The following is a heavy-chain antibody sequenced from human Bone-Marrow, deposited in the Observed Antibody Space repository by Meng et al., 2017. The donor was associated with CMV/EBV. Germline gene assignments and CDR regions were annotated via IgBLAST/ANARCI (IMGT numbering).Heavy chain of an antibody. CDR2: IRYDGSNK. CDR1: GFTFSSYG. CDR3: AKVWAYYDFWSGLDV. J-gene: IGHJ6*02. Sequence: GESLKISCAASGFTFSSYGMHWVRQAPGKGLEWVAFIRYDGSNKYYADSVKGRFTISRDNSKNTLYLQMNSLRAEDTAVYYCAKVWAYYDFWSGLDVWGQGTTVTSP. D-gene: IGHD3-3*01. V-gene: IGHV3-30*02.